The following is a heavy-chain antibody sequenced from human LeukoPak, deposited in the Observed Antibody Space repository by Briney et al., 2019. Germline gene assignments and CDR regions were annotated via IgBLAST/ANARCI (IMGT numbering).Heavy chain of an antibody. D-gene: IGHD2-15*01. J-gene: IGHJ4*02. CDR1: GYTFTSYG. Sequence: EASVKVSFTASGYTFTSYGISWVRQAPGQGLEWMGWISAYNGNTNYSQKLQGRVTMTTDTSTSTAYMELRSLRSDDTAVYYCARGGRYCSGGSFQLPYQDYGGQGTRVTVSS. CDR2: ISAYNGNT. V-gene: IGHV1-18*01. CDR3: ARGGRYCSGGSFQLPYQDY.